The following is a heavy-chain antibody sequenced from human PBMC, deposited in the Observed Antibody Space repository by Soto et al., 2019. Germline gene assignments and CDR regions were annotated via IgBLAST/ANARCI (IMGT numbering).Heavy chain of an antibody. Sequence: GGSLRLSCAASGFTFSSYGMHWVRQAPGKGLEWVAVIWYDGSNKYYADSVKGRFTISRDNSKNTLYLQMNSLRAEDTAVYYCARDQAVRGVNIYNWFDPWGQGTLVTVSS. CDR2: IWYDGSNK. CDR1: GFTFSSYG. D-gene: IGHD3-10*01. CDR3: ARDQAVRGVNIYNWFDP. J-gene: IGHJ5*02. V-gene: IGHV3-33*01.